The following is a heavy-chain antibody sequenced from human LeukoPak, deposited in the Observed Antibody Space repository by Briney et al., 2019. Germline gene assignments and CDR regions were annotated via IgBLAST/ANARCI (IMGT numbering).Heavy chain of an antibody. CDR2: ISAYNGNT. V-gene: IGHV1-18*01. J-gene: IGHJ3*02. Sequence: ASVKVSCKASGYTFTSYGISWVRQAPGQGLEWMGWISAYNGNTNYAQKLQGRITMTTDTSTSTAYTELRSLRSDDTAVYCCARPIVGAAYDAFDIWGQGTMVTVSS. CDR3: ARPIVGAAYDAFDI. D-gene: IGHD1-26*01. CDR1: GYTFTSYG.